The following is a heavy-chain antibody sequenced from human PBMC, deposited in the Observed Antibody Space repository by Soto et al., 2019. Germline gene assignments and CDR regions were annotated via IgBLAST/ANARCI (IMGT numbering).Heavy chain of an antibody. Sequence: QVQLVQSGAEVKKPGSSVKVSCKASGGTFSSYAISWVRQAPGQGLEWMGGIIPIFGTANYAQKFQGRVTIPADESTSTAYMELSSLRSEDTAVYYCAGAYCGGDCPAGYFQHWGQGTLVTVSS. J-gene: IGHJ1*01. CDR1: GGTFSSYA. D-gene: IGHD2-21*02. CDR3: AGAYCGGDCPAGYFQH. V-gene: IGHV1-69*12. CDR2: IIPIFGTA.